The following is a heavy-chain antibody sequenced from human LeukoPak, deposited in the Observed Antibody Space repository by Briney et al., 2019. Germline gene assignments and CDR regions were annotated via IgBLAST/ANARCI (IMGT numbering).Heavy chain of an antibody. CDR3: ARALTRYYGMDV. V-gene: IGHV3-74*01. CDR2: INSDGSST. Sequence: GGSPRLSCAASGFTFSSYAMSWVRQAPGKGLVWVSRINSDGSSTSYADSVKGRFTISRDNARNSLYLQMNSLRAEDTAVYYCARALTRYYGMDVWGQGTTVTVSS. J-gene: IGHJ6*02. CDR1: GFTFSSYA. D-gene: IGHD3-9*01.